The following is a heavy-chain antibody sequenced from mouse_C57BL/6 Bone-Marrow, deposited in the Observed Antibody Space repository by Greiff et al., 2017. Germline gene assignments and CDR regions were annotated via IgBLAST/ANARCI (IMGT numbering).Heavy chain of an antibody. CDR2: ISSGSSTI. Sequence: DVMLVESGGGLVKPGGSLKLSCAASGFTFSDSGMHWVRQAPEKGLEWVAYISSGSSTIYYADTVKGRFTISRDNAKNTLFLQMTSLRAEDTAMYYCATDYYLDYWGQGTTLTGSS. V-gene: IGHV5-17*01. CDR1: GFTFSDSG. CDR3: ATDYYLDY. J-gene: IGHJ2*01.